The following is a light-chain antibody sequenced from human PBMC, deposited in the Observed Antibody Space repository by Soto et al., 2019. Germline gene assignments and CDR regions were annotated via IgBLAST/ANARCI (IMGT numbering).Light chain of an antibody. Sequence: DIQLTQSPSTLSASVGDSVTITCRASQSVSSWLAWYQQKPGRAPRLLIYDASKLEAGVPSRFSGSGSETELSLTINSLQPDDFATYFCQQYNSFPTFGQGTRVEIK. CDR3: QQYNSFPT. CDR1: QSVSSW. J-gene: IGKJ1*01. CDR2: DAS. V-gene: IGKV1-5*01.